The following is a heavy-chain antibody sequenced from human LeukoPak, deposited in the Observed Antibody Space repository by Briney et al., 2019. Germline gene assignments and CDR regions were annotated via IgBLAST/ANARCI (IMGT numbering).Heavy chain of an antibody. V-gene: IGHV4-59*01. CDR1: GGSISSYF. CDR3: ARSGRGYSYGWYDY. D-gene: IGHD5-18*01. CDR2: IYYSGSS. J-gene: IGHJ4*02. Sequence: KPSETLSLTCTVSGGSISSYFWTWIRQPPGKGLEWIGYIYYSGSSNYSPSLKSRVTMSVDSSKNQFSLKLTSMTPADTAVYYCARSGRGYSYGWYDYWGQGTLVTVSS.